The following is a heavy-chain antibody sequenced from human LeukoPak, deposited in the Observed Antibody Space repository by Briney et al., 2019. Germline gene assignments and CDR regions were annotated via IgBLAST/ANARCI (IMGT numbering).Heavy chain of an antibody. D-gene: IGHD3-9*01. Sequence: PSETLSLTCTVSGGSISSYYWCWIRQPPGKGLEWIGYIYYSGSTNYNPSLKSRVTISVDTSKNQFSLKLSSVTAADTAVYYCARDLYDILTGYGWFDPWGQGTLVTVSS. CDR3: ARDLYDILTGYGWFDP. J-gene: IGHJ5*02. CDR1: GGSISSYY. V-gene: IGHV4-59*01. CDR2: IYYSGST.